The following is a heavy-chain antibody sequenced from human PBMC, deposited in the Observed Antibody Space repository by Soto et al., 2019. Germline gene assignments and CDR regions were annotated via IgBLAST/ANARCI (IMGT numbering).Heavy chain of an antibody. CDR2: INHSGST. D-gene: IGHD3-16*02. J-gene: IGHJ4*02. Sequence: ASETLSLTCAVYGGSFSGYDWSWIRQPPGKGLEWIGEINHSGSTNYNPSLKSRVTISVDTSKNQFSLKLSSVTAADTAVYYCARRGLHLGELSSYYFDYWGQGTLVTVSS. CDR3: ARRGLHLGELSSYYFDY. V-gene: IGHV4-34*01. CDR1: GGSFSGYD.